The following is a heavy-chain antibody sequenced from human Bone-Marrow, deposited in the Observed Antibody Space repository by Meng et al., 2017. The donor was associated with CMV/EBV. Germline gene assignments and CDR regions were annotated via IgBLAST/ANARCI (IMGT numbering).Heavy chain of an antibody. Sequence: GESLKISCAASGFTFSSYAMSWVRQAPGKGLEWVSAISGSGGSTYYADSVKGRFTISRDNSKNTLYLQMNSLRAEDTAVYYCAKRRLSGGGYFDYWGQGTLVTVSS. V-gene: IGHV3-23*01. CDR3: AKRRLSGGGYFDY. CDR2: ISGSGGST. CDR1: GFTFSSYA. D-gene: IGHD3-16*01. J-gene: IGHJ4*02.